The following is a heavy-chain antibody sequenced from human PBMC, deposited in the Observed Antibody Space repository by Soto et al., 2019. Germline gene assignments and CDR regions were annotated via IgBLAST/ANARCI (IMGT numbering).Heavy chain of an antibody. CDR3: AILMGTSSDL. CDR1: GFTFSDHY. Sequence: EVQLVESGGGLVQPGGSLKLSCVASGFTFSDHYMDWVRQAPGKGLEWVGRARNKVNGYTTANAASVKGRFTISRDDSKNSLYLQMNSLKTEDTAVYFCAILMGTSSDLWRQGTLLTVSS. V-gene: IGHV3-72*01. J-gene: IGHJ5*02. D-gene: IGHD2-8*01. CDR2: ARNKVNGYTT.